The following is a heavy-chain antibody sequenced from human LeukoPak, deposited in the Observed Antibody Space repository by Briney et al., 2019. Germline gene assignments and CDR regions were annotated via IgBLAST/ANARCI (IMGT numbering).Heavy chain of an antibody. Sequence: SETLSLTCAVSGDSISSGGHYWNWIRQRPGNGLEWIGYIFHTGSTYYNPSLKSRVTISVDRSKNQFSLKLSSVTAADTAMYYCARRASTVVTFNDYWGQGTLVTVSS. J-gene: IGHJ4*02. V-gene: IGHV4-30-2*01. D-gene: IGHD4-23*01. CDR1: GDSISSGGHY. CDR2: IFHTGST. CDR3: ARRASTVVTFNDY.